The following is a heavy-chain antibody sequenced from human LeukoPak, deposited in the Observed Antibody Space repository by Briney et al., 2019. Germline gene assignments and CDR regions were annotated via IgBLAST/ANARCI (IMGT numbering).Heavy chain of an antibody. Sequence: KPSGTLSLTCTVSGGSISSYYWSWIRQPPGKGLEWIGYIYYSGSTNYNPSLKSRVTISVDTSKNQFSLKLSSVTAADTAVYYCARHQRYCSGGSCANYFDYWGQGTLVTVSS. CDR2: IYYSGST. CDR1: GGSISSYY. D-gene: IGHD2-15*01. V-gene: IGHV4-59*08. J-gene: IGHJ4*02. CDR3: ARHQRYCSGGSCANYFDY.